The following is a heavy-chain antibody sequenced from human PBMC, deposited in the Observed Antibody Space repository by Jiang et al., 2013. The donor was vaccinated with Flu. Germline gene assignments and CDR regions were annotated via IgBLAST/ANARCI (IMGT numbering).Heavy chain of an antibody. CDR3: ASPRRDGYNYLFDY. V-gene: IGHV1-2*06. Sequence: KVSCKASGYTFTGYYMHWVRQAPGQGLEWMGRINPNSGGTNYAQKFQGRVTMTRDTSISTAYMELSRLRSDDTAVYYCASPRRDGYNYLFDYWGQGTLVTVSS. CDR2: INPNSGGT. CDR1: GYTFTGYY. D-gene: IGHD5-24*01. J-gene: IGHJ4*02.